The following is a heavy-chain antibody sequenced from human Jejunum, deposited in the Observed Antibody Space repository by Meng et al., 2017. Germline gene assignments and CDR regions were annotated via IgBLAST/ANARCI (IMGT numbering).Heavy chain of an antibody. J-gene: IGHJ4*02. CDR1: GGSCSTYD. V-gene: IGHV4-34*01. Sequence: QVQVQQWGAGLLKPSETLSLPCAFQGGSCSTYDWSWIRQPPGKGLEWLGQIHHSGSINDNPSLKGRVTMSVDTSRSQISLKLNSVTAADTAVYYCRLAYCVSDCGDYWGQGTLVTVSS. D-gene: IGHD2-21*02. CDR2: IHHSGSI. CDR3: RLAYCVSDCGDY.